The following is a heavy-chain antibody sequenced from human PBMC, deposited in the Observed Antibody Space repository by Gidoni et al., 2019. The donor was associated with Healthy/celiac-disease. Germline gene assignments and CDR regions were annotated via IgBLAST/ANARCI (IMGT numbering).Heavy chain of an antibody. CDR2: ISSSSSYI. J-gene: IGHJ6*02. V-gene: IGHV3-21*01. CDR3: ARGKSQLQGYYGMDV. D-gene: IGHD3-10*01. Sequence: EVQLVESGGGLVKPGGSLRLSCAASGFTFSSYSMNWVRQAPGKGLEWVSSISSSSSYIYYADSVKGRFTISRDNAKNSLYLQMNSLRAEDTAVYYCARGKSQLQGYYGMDVWGQGTTVTVSS. CDR1: GFTFSSYS.